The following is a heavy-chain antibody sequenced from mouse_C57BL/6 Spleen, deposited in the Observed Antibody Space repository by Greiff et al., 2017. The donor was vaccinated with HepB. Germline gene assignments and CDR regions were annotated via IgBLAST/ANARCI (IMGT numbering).Heavy chain of an antibody. CDR2: IDPSDSYT. J-gene: IGHJ4*01. Sequence: QVQLQQPGAELVMPGASVKLSCKASGYTFTSYWMHWVKQRPGQGLEWFGEIDPSDSYTNYNQKFKGKSTLTVDKSSSTAYMQLSSLTSEDSAVYYCARSAHAMDYWGQGTSVTVSS. CDR3: ARSAHAMDY. CDR1: GYTFTSYW. V-gene: IGHV1-69*01.